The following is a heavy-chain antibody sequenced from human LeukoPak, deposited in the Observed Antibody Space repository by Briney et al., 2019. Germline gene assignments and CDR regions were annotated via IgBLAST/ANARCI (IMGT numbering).Heavy chain of an antibody. CDR3: ARPLGSLKEYWWFDP. V-gene: IGHV1-2*02. CDR2: INPKSGGT. D-gene: IGHD2/OR15-2a*01. CDR1: GYTFSDYY. Sequence: ASVKVSCTASGYTFSDYYILWLRQAPGQGLEWMGWINPKSGGTNYAQYFQGRVTMTRDTSSTTVYMDLTRLRSDDTAVYFCARPLGSLKEYWWFDPWGQGTLVTVSS. J-gene: IGHJ5*02.